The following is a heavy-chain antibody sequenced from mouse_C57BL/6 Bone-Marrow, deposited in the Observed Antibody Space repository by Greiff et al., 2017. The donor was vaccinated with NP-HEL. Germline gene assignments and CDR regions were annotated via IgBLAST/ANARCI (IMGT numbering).Heavy chain of an antibody. CDR1: GFTFTSYG. J-gene: IGHJ2*02. Sequence: EVKLVQSGADLVKPGGSLKFSCEASGFTFTSYGMPWVSQTPDQRLEWIAIISSGGGYTYYTDKLKGRATISIDNANSTLYLQMSSLKSEDTAMYYCARDNYSNYFDYWGQGTSLTVSS. V-gene: IGHV5-6*02. CDR2: ISSGGGYT. D-gene: IGHD2-5*01. CDR3: ARDNYSNYFDY.